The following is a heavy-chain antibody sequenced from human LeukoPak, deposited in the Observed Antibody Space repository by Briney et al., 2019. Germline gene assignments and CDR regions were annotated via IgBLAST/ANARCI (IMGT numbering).Heavy chain of an antibody. J-gene: IGHJ4*02. CDR1: GYTFTSYY. CDR2: INPSGGST. V-gene: IGHV1-46*01. CDR3: ARDFDCSSTSCYDQGDY. Sequence: AAVKVSCKASGYTFTSYYMHWVRQAPGQGLEWMGIINPSGGSTSYAQKFQGRVTMTRDTSTSTVYMELSSLRSEDTAVYYCARDFDCSSTSCYDQGDYWGQGTLVTVSS. D-gene: IGHD2-2*01.